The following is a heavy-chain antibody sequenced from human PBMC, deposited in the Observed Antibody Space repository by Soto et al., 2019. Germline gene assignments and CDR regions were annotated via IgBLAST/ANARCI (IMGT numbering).Heavy chain of an antibody. CDR1: GFTFDDYA. Sequence: EVQLVESGGGLLQPGGSLRLSCAASGFTFDDYAMHWVRQAPGKGLEWVSGVSWNSGNILYADSVKGRFTISRDNAKNSVYLEMNSLRAEDTALYYCAKTRDLGKCGASSPGNFPLDPWGQGTLVTVSS. CDR2: VSWNSGNI. CDR3: AKTRDLGKCGASSPGNFPLDP. V-gene: IGHV3-9*01. D-gene: IGHD2-15*01. J-gene: IGHJ5*02.